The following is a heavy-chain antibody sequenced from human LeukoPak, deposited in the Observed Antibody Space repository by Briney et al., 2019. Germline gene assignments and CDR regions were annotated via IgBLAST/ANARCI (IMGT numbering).Heavy chain of an antibody. V-gene: IGHV3-23*01. CDR2: FCGSAKNT. Sequence: GGSLRLSCTASGFSFDNYAMNWVRQAPGQGLEWVSAFCGSAKNTYYADSVKGRFTTSRDNSNNTVYLQMKSLRAEDTAVYYCAKSHRGGLRFMVGFFYMDVWGSGTTVAVSS. CDR1: GFSFDNYA. J-gene: IGHJ6*03. D-gene: IGHD3-3*01. CDR3: AKSHRGGLRFMVGFFYMDV.